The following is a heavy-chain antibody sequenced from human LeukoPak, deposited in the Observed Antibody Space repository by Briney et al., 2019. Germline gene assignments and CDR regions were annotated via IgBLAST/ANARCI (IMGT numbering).Heavy chain of an antibody. CDR3: ARDRATSFDY. CDR1: GFTFSSYA. Sequence: GGSLRLSCAASGFTFSSYAMHWVRQAPGKGLEWVAVISYDGSNKYYADSVKGRFTISRDNSKNTLYLQMNSLRAEDTAVYYCARDRATSFDYWGQGALVTVSS. V-gene: IGHV3-30-3*01. CDR2: ISYDGSNK. D-gene: IGHD1-26*01. J-gene: IGHJ4*02.